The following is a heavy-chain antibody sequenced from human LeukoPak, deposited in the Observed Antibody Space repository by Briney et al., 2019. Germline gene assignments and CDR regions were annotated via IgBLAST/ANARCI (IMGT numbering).Heavy chain of an antibody. D-gene: IGHD3-16*01. CDR1: GFTVSSTL. V-gene: IGHV3-66*01. CDR2: TYTSGTT. Sequence: GGSLRLSCAASGFTVSSTLMSWVRQAPGKGLEWVSVTYTSGTTDYADSVKGRFIISRDNSKNTLYLQMNSLRADDTAVYYCARDHLYYEISGPRFDNWGQGTRVTVSS. J-gene: IGHJ4*02. CDR3: ARDHLYYEISGPRFDN.